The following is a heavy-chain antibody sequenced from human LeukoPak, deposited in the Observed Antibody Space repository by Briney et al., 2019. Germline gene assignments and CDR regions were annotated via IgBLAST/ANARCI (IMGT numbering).Heavy chain of an antibody. D-gene: IGHD3-10*01. CDR1: GYTFTGYY. J-gene: IGHJ5*02. Sequence: ASVTVSCTASGYTFTGYYMHWVRQAPGQGLEWMGWINPNSGGTNYAQKFQGWVTMTRDTSISTAYMELSRLRSDDTAVYYCARSPLRGFGELFFHSPPNWFDPWGQGTLVTVSS. V-gene: IGHV1-2*04. CDR2: INPNSGGT. CDR3: ARSPLRGFGELFFHSPPNWFDP.